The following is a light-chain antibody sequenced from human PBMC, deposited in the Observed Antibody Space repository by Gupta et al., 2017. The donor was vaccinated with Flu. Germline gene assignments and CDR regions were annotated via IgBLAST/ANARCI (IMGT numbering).Light chain of an antibody. CDR2: MND. CDR3: STWDSSLEAWV. J-gene: IGLJ3*02. V-gene: IGLV1-47*01. CDR1: TSNIGDHH. Sequence: STSNIGDHHVYWYQQVPGTAPKLLIYMNDRRPSGVPDRLSGSKSGTSMSLAITGLRSEDEADYYCSTWDSSLEAWVFGGGTKLTVL.